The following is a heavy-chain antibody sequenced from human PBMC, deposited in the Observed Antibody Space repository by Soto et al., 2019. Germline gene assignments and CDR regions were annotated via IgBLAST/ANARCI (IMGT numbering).Heavy chain of an antibody. CDR1: GFSLSGYG. Sequence: QVQLVESGGGVVQPGRSLRLSCEVSGFSLSGYGMHWVRQTPGKGLEWVAVIWYDGTTKNYADSVKGRFTIFRDSSKNTVYLQMDSLNVEDTAVYYCARAVDTTSHLNWFDPWGQGVMVTVSS. CDR2: IWYDGTTK. D-gene: IGHD1-1*01. V-gene: IGHV3-33*01. J-gene: IGHJ5*02. CDR3: ARAVDTTSHLNWFDP.